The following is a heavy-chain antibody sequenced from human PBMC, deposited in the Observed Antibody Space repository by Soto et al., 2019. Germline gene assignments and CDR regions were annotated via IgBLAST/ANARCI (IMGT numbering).Heavy chain of an antibody. Sequence: SETLSLTCTVSCGSISSSSYYWGWIRQPPGKGLEWIGSIYYSGSTYYNPSLKSRVTISVDTSKNQFPLKLSSVTAADTAVYYCASEYSGSYYYYYGMDVWGQGTTVTVSS. D-gene: IGHD1-26*01. CDR3: ASEYSGSYYYYYGMDV. J-gene: IGHJ6*02. CDR2: IYYSGST. CDR1: CGSISSSSYY. V-gene: IGHV4-39*01.